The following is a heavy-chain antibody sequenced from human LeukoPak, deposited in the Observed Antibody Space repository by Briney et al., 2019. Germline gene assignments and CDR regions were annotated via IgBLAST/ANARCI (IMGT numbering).Heavy chain of an antibody. CDR1: GFTFSSYA. J-gene: IGHJ6*03. CDR2: ISGSGGST. D-gene: IGHD3-3*01. CDR3: ARAMSGYYTGGGPYYYYYYMDV. Sequence: PGGSLRLSCAASGFTFSSYAMSWVRQAPGKGLEWVSAISGSGGSTYYADSVKGRFTISRDNSKNTLYLQMNSLRAEDTAVYYCARAMSGYYTGGGPYYYYYYMDVWGKGTTVTVSS. V-gene: IGHV3-23*01.